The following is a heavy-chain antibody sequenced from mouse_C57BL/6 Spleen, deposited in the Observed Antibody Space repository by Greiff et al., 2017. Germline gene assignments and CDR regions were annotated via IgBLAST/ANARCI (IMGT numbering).Heavy chain of an antibody. CDR1: GFTFSSYA. CDR3: ARAWGYFDY. V-gene: IGHV5-4*01. J-gene: IGHJ2*01. Sequence: EVQLVESGGGLVKPGGSLKLSCAASGFTFSSYAMSWVRQTPEKRLEWVATISDGGSYTYYPDNVKGRFTISRDNAKNNLYLQMSHLKSEDTAMYYCARAWGYFDYWGQGTTLTVSS. CDR2: ISDGGSYT.